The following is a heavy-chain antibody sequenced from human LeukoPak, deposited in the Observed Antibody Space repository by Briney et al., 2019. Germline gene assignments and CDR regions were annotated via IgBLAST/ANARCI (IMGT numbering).Heavy chain of an antibody. CDR3: ARGSSSSFDY. CDR1: GFTFSYYW. J-gene: IGHJ4*02. V-gene: IGHV3-7*04. Sequence: LPGGSLRLSCAASGFTFSYYWMSWVRQARGKGLEWVANINEDGSEKYYVDSVKGRFTISRDNAKNSLYLQMNSLRAEDTAVYYCARGSSSSFDYWGQGTLVTVSS. CDR2: INEDGSEK. D-gene: IGHD6-6*01.